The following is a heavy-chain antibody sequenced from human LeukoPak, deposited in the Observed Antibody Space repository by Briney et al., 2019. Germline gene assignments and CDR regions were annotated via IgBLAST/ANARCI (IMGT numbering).Heavy chain of an antibody. Sequence: GDSLRLSCAVSGFTSSSYWMIWFRQAPGKGLEWVAHINQDGSVKNYVDSVKGRFTISRDNANNFLYLQMNSLRAEDTAVYYCAKDKNWNVCDYWGRGTLVTVSS. CDR2: INQDGSVK. J-gene: IGHJ4*02. CDR1: GFTSSSYW. CDR3: AKDKNWNVCDY. V-gene: IGHV3-7*01. D-gene: IGHD1-1*01.